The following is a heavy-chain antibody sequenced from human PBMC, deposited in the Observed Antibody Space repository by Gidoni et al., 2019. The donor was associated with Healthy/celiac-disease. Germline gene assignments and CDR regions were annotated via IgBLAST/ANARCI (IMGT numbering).Heavy chain of an antibody. V-gene: IGHV3-53*01. CDR2: IYSGGST. Sequence: EVQLVESGGGLIQPGGSLRVSCAASGLTVSSSYMSWVRQAPGKGLEWVSGIYSGGSTYYADSVKVRFTISRDNSKNTLYLQMNSLRAEDTAVYYCARDRSLGAFDIWGQGTMVTVSS. CDR3: ARDRSLGAFDI. J-gene: IGHJ3*02. CDR1: GLTVSSSY.